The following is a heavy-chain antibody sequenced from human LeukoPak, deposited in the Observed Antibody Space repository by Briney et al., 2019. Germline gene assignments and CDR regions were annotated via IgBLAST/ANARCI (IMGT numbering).Heavy chain of an antibody. CDR3: ARGLLGWELHYFDY. Sequence: PAGSLRLSCAASGFTFSTYGMSWVRPAPGMGLEWVSAIIGSGGSTYYADSVKGRFTISRENSKKTMYLQLNRLRAEYTAVYYCARGLLGWELHYFDYWGQGTLVTVSS. D-gene: IGHD1-26*01. J-gene: IGHJ4*02. CDR1: GFTFSTYG. CDR2: IIGSGGST. V-gene: IGHV3-23*01.